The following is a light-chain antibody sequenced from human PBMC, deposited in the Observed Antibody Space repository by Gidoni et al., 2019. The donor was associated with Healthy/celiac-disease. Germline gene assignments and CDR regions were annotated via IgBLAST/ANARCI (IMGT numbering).Light chain of an antibody. V-gene: IGKV3-11*01. Sequence: EIVLTQSPATLSLSPGERDTLSCRASQSVSSYLAWYQQKPGQAPRLLIYDASNRATGIPARFSGSGSGTDFTLTISSLEPEDFAVYYCQQRSNWPRTFXXXTKVEIK. CDR1: QSVSSY. J-gene: IGKJ1*01. CDR3: QQRSNWPRT. CDR2: DAS.